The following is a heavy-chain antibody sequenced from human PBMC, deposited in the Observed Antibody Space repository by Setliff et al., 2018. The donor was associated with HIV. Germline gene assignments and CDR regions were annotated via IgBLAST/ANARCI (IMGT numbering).Heavy chain of an antibody. J-gene: IGHJ4*02. Sequence: PSETLSLTCAVYGGSFSGFYWNWIRQPPGKGLEWIGEINHSGSTNYNPSLKSRVTISVDTSKNQFSLKLSSVIAADTAVYYCARDPPGSSSGWYVGYWGQGTLVTVSS. CDR2: INHSGST. D-gene: IGHD6-19*01. CDR1: GGSFSGFY. CDR3: ARDPPGSSSGWYVGY. V-gene: IGHV4-34*01.